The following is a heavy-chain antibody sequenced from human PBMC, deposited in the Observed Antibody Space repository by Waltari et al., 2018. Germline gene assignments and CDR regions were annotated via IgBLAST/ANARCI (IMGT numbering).Heavy chain of an antibody. CDR3: ARVRSDGDYYDSSGYYYLDY. J-gene: IGHJ4*02. V-gene: IGHV4-4*02. CDR1: GGSLSSSNW. CDR2: IYHSGST. Sequence: QVQLQESGPGLVKPSGTLSLTCAVSGGSLSSSNWWRWARQPPGEGLEWIGEIYHSGSTNYNPSLKSRVTISVDKSKNQFSLKLSSVTAADTAVYYCARVRSDGDYYDSSGYYYLDYWGQGTLVTVSS. D-gene: IGHD3-22*01.